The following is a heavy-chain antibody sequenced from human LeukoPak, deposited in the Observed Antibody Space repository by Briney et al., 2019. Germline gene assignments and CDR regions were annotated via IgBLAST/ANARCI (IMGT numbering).Heavy chain of an antibody. CDR3: AGGPTMAF. CDR1: GDTVSSHSAA. J-gene: IGHJ4*02. Sequence: SQTLSLTCAISGDTVSSHSAAWNWIRQSPSRGLEWLGRTYYRSKWYVEYAVSVKGRISINPDTSNNELSLHLISVTPEDTAVYYCAGGPTMAFWGQGTLVTVSS. V-gene: IGHV6-1*01. CDR2: TYYRSKWYV. D-gene: IGHD5-12*01.